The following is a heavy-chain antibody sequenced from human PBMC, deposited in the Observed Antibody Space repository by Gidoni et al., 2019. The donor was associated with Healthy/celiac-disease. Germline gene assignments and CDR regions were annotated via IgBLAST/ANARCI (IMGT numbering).Heavy chain of an antibody. D-gene: IGHD2-15*01. Sequence: EVQLLESGGGLVQPGGSLRLSCAASGFPFSICAMSWVRQAPGKGLEWVSAISGSGGSTYYADSVKGRFTISRDNSKNTLYLQMNSLRAEDTAVYYCAKVSGGCSGGSCYLIGFDPWGQGTLVTVSS. CDR3: AKVSGGCSGGSCYLIGFDP. CDR1: GFPFSICA. J-gene: IGHJ5*02. V-gene: IGHV3-23*01. CDR2: ISGSGGST.